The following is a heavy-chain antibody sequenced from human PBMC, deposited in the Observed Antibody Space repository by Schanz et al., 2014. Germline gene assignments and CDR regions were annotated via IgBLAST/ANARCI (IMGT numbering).Heavy chain of an antibody. CDR1: GYTFTSYY. J-gene: IGHJ3*01. CDR2: INPSVGNT. CDR3: ARETAISTGGAFDV. D-gene: IGHD2-21*02. Sequence: QVQLVQSGAEVKKPGASVKVSCEASGYTFTSYYIHWFRQAPGQGLEWMGLINPSVGNTNYAQKCRGRVTMTRDTSTSTVYMELSSLRSEDTAVYFCARETAISTGGAFDVWGQGTMVNVSS. V-gene: IGHV1-46*01.